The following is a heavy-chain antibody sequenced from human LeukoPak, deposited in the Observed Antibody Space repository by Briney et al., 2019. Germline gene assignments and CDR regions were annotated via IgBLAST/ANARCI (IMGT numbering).Heavy chain of an antibody. V-gene: IGHV4-61*02. CDR1: GGSISSGSYY. CDR2: IYTSGST. Sequence: SQTLSLTCTVFGGSISSGSYYWSWIRQPAGKGLQWIGRIYTSGSTDYNPSLKSRVTISVDTSKNQFSLKLSSVTAADTAVYYCASSSDSPRYFDLWGRGTLVTVSS. J-gene: IGHJ2*01. D-gene: IGHD2-21*01. CDR3: ASSSDSPRYFDL.